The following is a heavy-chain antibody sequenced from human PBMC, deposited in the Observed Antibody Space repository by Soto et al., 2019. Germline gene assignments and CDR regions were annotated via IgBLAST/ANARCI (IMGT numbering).Heavy chain of an antibody. J-gene: IGHJ4*02. V-gene: IGHV4-30-2*01. CDR2: IYHSGST. Sequence: SETLSLTCAVSGGSISSGGYSWSWIRQPPGKGLEWIGYIYHSGSTYYSPSLKSRVTISVDRSKNQFSLKLSSVTAADTAVYYCARGGGTTGTTRFVYWGQGTLVTVSS. CDR3: ARGGGTTGTTRFVY. D-gene: IGHD1-1*01. CDR1: GGSISSGGYS.